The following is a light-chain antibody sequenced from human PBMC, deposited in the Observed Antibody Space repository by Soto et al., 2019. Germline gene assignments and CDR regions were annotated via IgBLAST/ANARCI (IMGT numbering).Light chain of an antibody. CDR2: GAS. V-gene: IGKV3-20*01. CDR3: QQYGTSFWT. J-gene: IGKJ1*01. Sequence: EIVLTQSPGTLSLSPGERATLSCRTSQSASSNYLAWYQQKRGQAPRLLIYGASTRATGIPERFSGSGSGTDFTLTISRLEPEDFAVYYCQQYGTSFWTFGQGTKVDIK. CDR1: QSASSNY.